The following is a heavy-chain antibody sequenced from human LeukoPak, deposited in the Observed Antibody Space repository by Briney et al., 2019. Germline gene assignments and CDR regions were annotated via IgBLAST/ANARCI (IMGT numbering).Heavy chain of an antibody. D-gene: IGHD2-2*01. CDR2: INHSGST. V-gene: IGHV4-34*01. CDR1: GGSFSGYY. J-gene: IGHJ4*02. Sequence: ETLSLTCAVYGGSFSGYYWSWIRQPPGKGLEWIGEINHSGSTNYNPSLKSRVTISVDTSKNQFSLKLSSVTAADTAVYYCARVLGYCSSTSCPDYWGQGTLVTVSS. CDR3: ARVLGYCSSTSCPDY.